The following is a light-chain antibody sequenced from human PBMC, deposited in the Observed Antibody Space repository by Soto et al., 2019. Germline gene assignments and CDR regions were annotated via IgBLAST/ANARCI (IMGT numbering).Light chain of an antibody. CDR2: AAS. V-gene: IGKV1-27*01. J-gene: IGKJ4*01. Sequence: DIHVTQSPSSLSASLGARVTITCRANQAIGVYLAWFQQQPGKVPKLLIYAASALQSGVPSRFSRSRYGTDFAITISSRRPEDIASYYCQEDNCAPLTVGGVNKVEI. CDR1: QAIGVY. CDR3: QEDNCAPLT.